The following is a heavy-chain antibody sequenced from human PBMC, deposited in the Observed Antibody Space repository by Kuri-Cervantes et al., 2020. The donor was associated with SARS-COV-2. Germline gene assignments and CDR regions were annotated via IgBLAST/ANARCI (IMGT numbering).Heavy chain of an antibody. J-gene: IGHJ4*02. V-gene: IGHV4-4*07. CDR1: GGSISSYY. CDR3: ARDPARVEGKNYFDY. CDR2: IYTSGST. Sequence: SETLSLTCTVSGGSISSYYWSWIRQPAGKGLEWIGRIYTSGSTNYNPSLKSRVTMSVDTSKNQFSLKLSSVTAADTAVYYCARDPARVEGKNYFDYWGQGTLVTVSS. D-gene: IGHD3-3*01.